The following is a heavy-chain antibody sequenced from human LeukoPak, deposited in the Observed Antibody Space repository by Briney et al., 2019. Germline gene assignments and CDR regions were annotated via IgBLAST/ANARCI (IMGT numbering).Heavy chain of an antibody. CDR1: GYTFTSYY. V-gene: IGHV1-46*01. J-gene: IGHJ5*02. CDR2: ISPSGGTT. D-gene: IGHD4-17*01. Sequence: GASVKVSCKASGYTFTSYYMHWVRQAPGQGLEWMGIISPSGGTTSYAQKFQGRVTMTRDTSTSTVYMELRSLRSDDTAVYYCARGNYGDYASWGQGTLVTVSS. CDR3: ARGNYGDYAS.